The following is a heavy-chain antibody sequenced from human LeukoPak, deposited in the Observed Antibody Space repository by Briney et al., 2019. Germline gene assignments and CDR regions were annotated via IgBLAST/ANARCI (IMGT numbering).Heavy chain of an antibody. CDR1: GYTFTSYG. Sequence: ASVKVSCKASGYTFTSYGISWVRQAPGQGLEWMGWISAYNGNTNYAQKLQGRVTMTTDTSTSTAYMELRSLRSDDTAVYYCARTPRSITMVRGGYYFGYWGQGTLVTVSS. J-gene: IGHJ4*02. D-gene: IGHD3-10*01. CDR2: ISAYNGNT. CDR3: ARTPRSITMVRGGYYFGY. V-gene: IGHV1-18*01.